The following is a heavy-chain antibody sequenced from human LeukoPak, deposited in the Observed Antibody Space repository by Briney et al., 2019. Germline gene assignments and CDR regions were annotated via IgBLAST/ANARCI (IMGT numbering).Heavy chain of an antibody. CDR3: ARQGGSSSPYYYYYMDV. J-gene: IGHJ6*03. V-gene: IGHV4-38-2*01. Sequence: TSETLSLTCAVSGYSISSGYYWGWFRQPPGKGLEWIGCMYHSGSTYYNPSLKSRVIISVDTSKNQFSLKLSSVTAADTAVYYCARQGGSSSPYYYYYMDVWGKGTTVTVSS. D-gene: IGHD6-13*01. CDR1: GYSISSGYY. CDR2: MYHSGST.